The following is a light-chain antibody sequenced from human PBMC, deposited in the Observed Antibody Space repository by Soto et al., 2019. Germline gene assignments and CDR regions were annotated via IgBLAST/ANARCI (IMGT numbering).Light chain of an antibody. J-gene: IGLJ2*01. CDR3: AAWDDSLNGVV. Sequence: QSVLTQPPSASGTPGQRVTISWYGSSSNIGSNTVNWYQQLPGTAPKLLIYSNNQRPSGVPDRFSGSKSGTSASLAISGLQSEDEADYYCAAWDDSLNGVVFGGGTKLTVL. CDR1: SSNIGSNT. CDR2: SNN. V-gene: IGLV1-44*01.